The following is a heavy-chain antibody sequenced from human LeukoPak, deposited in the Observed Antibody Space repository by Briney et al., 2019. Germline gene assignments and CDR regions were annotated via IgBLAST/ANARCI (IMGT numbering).Heavy chain of an antibody. D-gene: IGHD5-24*01. V-gene: IGHV3-23*01. CDR2: ISGSGGST. J-gene: IGHJ4*02. Sequence: GGSLRLSCAVSGITLSNYGMSWVRQAPGKGLEWVSAISGSGGSTYYADSVKGRFTISRDNSKNTLYLQMNSLRAEDTAVYYCAKEARGDGYKHLFDYWGRGTLVTVSS. CDR1: GITLSNYG. CDR3: AKEARGDGYKHLFDY.